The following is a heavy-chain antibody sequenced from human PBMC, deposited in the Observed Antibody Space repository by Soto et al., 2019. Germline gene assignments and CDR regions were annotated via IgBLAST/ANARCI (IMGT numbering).Heavy chain of an antibody. Sequence: SQTLSLTCAISGDSLSSISSAWNWIRQSPSRGLEWLGRTYFMSKWYNDYAVSVRSRMTINPDTSKNQFSLQLNSVTPEDTAVYYCARGRGYSGSGYYYMDVWGKGTTVTVSS. V-gene: IGHV6-1*01. CDR2: TYFMSKWYN. D-gene: IGHD5-12*01. CDR1: GDSLSSISSA. CDR3: ARGRGYSGSGYYYMDV. J-gene: IGHJ6*03.